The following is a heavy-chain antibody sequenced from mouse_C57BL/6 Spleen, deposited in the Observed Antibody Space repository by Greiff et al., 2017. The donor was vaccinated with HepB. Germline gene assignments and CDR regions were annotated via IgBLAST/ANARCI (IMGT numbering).Heavy chain of an antibody. J-gene: IGHJ2*01. D-gene: IGHD2-2*01. Sequence: DVMLVESGGGLVKPGGSLKLSCAASGFTFSSYAMSWVRQTPEKRLEWVATISDGGSYTYYPDNVKGRFTISRDNAKNNLYLQMSHLKSEDTAMYYCARDGVNLYFDYWGQGTTLTVSS. CDR2: ISDGGSYT. CDR1: GFTFSSYA. CDR3: ARDGVNLYFDY. V-gene: IGHV5-4*01.